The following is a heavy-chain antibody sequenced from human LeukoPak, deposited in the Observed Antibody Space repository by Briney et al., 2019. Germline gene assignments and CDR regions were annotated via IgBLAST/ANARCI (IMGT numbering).Heavy chain of an antibody. CDR3: ARGRWVTSSGYYFVY. D-gene: IGHD3-22*01. CDR1: GYTFTSYG. J-gene: IGHJ4*02. Sequence: GASVKVSCKASGYTFTSYGISWVRQAPGQGLEWMGWISAYNGNTNYAQKLQGRVTMTTDTSTSTAYMELRSLRSDDTAVYYCARGRWVTSSGYYFVYWGQGTLVTVSS. CDR2: ISAYNGNT. V-gene: IGHV1-18*01.